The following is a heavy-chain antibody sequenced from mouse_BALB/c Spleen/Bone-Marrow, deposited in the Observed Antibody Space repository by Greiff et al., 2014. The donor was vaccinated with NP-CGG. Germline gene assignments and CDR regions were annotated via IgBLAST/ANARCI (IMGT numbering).Heavy chain of an antibody. CDR3: ARQYGNLGVMDY. D-gene: IGHD2-1*01. V-gene: IGHV5-6*01. CDR1: GFTFSRYG. CDR2: ISSGGSYT. Sequence: EVQLVESGGDLVKPGGSLKLSCAASGFTFSRYGMSWVRQTPDKRLEWVANISSGGSYTYYPDSVKGRFTISRENAKNTLYLHMSSLKSEDTAMYYCARQYGNLGVMDYWGQGTSVTVSS. J-gene: IGHJ4*01.